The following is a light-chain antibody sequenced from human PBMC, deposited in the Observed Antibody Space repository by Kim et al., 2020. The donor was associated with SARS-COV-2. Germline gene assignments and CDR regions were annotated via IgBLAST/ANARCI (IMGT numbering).Light chain of an antibody. V-gene: IGKV1-33*01. CDR1: QGISNY. Sequence: TLSASLGDRVTITCQASQGISNYLNWYQHKPGKAPKLLIYDVSNLKTGVPSRFSGSGSGTHFTFTISSLQPEDIAIYYCQQYAVMPTFGGGTKVEI. J-gene: IGKJ4*01. CDR3: QQYAVMPT. CDR2: DVS.